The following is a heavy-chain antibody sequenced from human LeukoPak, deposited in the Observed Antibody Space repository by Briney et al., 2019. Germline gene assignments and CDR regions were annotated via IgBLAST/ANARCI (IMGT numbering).Heavy chain of an antibody. D-gene: IGHD1-1*01. J-gene: IGHJ4*02. Sequence: GGPLRLSCAASGFTFTSYAMNWVRQAPGKGLEWVAVIWYDGSNKYYADSVKGRFTISRDNSKNTLYLQMNSLRAEDTAVYYCARFWNDGPIDYWGQGTLVTVSS. CDR2: IWYDGSNK. V-gene: IGHV3-33*08. CDR1: GFTFTSYA. CDR3: ARFWNDGPIDY.